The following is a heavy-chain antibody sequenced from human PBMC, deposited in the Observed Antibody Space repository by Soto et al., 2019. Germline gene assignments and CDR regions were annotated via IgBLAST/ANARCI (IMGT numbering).Heavy chain of an antibody. D-gene: IGHD6-19*01. Sequence: GGSLRLSCAASGFTFSSYGMHWVRQAPGKGLEWVALITYAGSNKNYADSVKGRFTISRDNSKNTLYLQMNSLRPEDTAVYYCARSEQYQVFAFDIWGQGTMVTVSS. V-gene: IGHV3-30*03. CDR2: ITYAGSNK. J-gene: IGHJ3*02. CDR1: GFTFSSYG. CDR3: ARSEQYQVFAFDI.